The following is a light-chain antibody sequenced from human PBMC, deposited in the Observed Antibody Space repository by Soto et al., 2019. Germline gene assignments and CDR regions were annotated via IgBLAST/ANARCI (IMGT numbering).Light chain of an antibody. CDR2: NND. CDR3: AAWDDSLNGTM. J-gene: IGLJ3*02. V-gene: IGLV1-44*01. CDR1: SSNIGSNT. Sequence: QSVLTQPPSASGTPGQRVTISCSGSSSNIGSNTVNWYHHLPGTAPKVLIYNNDQRPSGVPDRVSGYKSGTSASLTISGLQSEDEADYYCAAWDDSLNGTMFGGGTKPTVL.